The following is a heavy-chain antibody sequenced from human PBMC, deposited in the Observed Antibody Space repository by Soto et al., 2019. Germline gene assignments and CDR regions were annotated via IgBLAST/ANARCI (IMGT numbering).Heavy chain of an antibody. D-gene: IGHD6-13*01. CDR2: IHYSGTT. J-gene: IGHJ4*02. CDR1: GGSMRNYF. Sequence: KASETLSLTCTLSGGSMRNYFWTWIRQPPGKGLEWIGYIHYSGTTSFFPSYNPSLRSRVTISEDTSKNQFSPKLLSVTTADPAVYFCAAAEARSRNLAPYYLDFWGQGTLVT. CDR3: AAAEARSRNLAPYYLDF. V-gene: IGHV4-59*01.